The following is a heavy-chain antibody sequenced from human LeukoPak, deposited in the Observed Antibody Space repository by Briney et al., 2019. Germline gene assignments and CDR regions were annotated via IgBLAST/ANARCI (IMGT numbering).Heavy chain of an antibody. CDR1: GFTFSSYV. V-gene: IGHV3-23*01. J-gene: IGHJ4*02. CDR3: AKNWLRGSDY. CDR2: ISGSGSST. D-gene: IGHD3-9*01. Sequence: PGGSLRLSCAASGFTFSSYVMTWVRQAPGKGLEWVSSISGSGSSTYYADSVKGRFTISRDNSKNTLYLQMNSLRAEDTAVYCCAKNWLRGSDYWGQGTLVTVSS.